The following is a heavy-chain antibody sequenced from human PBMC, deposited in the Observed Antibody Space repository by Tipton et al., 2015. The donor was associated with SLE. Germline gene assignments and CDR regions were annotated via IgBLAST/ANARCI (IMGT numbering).Heavy chain of an antibody. CDR1: GGSINSAGYY. D-gene: IGHD3-22*01. Sequence: GLVKPSETLSLTCTVSGGSINSAGYYWTWIRRQPGKGLEWVGFVYYSGFTYYNPSLKSRLSMSIDTSKNQFSLKLNSMTVADTAVYYCARLPAVRYYDSSGYFDYWGQGTLVTVSS. CDR3: ARLPAVRYYDSSGYFDY. V-gene: IGHV4-31*03. J-gene: IGHJ4*02. CDR2: VYYSGFT.